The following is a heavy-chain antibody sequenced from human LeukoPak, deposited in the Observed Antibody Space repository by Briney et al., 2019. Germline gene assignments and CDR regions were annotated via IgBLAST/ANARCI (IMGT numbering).Heavy chain of an antibody. Sequence: SGTLSLTCAVSGGSISSSNWWSWVRQPPGKGLEWIGEIYHSGSTNYNPSLKSRVTISVDKSKNQFSLKLSSVTAADTAVYYCASSHNYYDSSVDAFDIWGQGTMVTVSS. J-gene: IGHJ3*02. CDR3: ASSHNYYDSSVDAFDI. D-gene: IGHD3-22*01. CDR1: GGSISSSNW. CDR2: IYHSGST. V-gene: IGHV4-4*02.